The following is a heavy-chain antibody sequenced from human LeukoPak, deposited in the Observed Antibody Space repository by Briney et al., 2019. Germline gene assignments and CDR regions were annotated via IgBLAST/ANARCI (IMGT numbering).Heavy chain of an antibody. CDR2: IYYSGST. J-gene: IGHJ4*02. CDR3: ASLPGYYDSSGSYFDY. Sequence: SETLSLTCTASGGSISSYYWSWIRQPPGKGLEWIGYIYYSGSTNYNPSLKSRVTISVDTSKNQFSLKLSSVTAADTAVYYCASLPGYYDSSGSYFDYWGQGTLVTVSS. CDR1: GGSISSYY. V-gene: IGHV4-59*01. D-gene: IGHD3-22*01.